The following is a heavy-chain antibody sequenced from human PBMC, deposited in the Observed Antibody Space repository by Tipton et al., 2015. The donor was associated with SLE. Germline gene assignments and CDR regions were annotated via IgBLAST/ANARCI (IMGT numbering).Heavy chain of an antibody. J-gene: IGHJ6*03. Sequence: TLSLTCTVSGGSISSGDYFWSWIRQHPGKGLEWIGYIFYTGSTYYNPSLKSRLTISVDTSKNEFSLALSSVTAADTAMYFSARERDCGSGCFGSYYYYMDVWGKGTTVIVSS. D-gene: IGHD2-21*01. CDR1: GGSISSGDYF. CDR3: ARERDCGSGCFGSYYYYMDV. V-gene: IGHV4-31*03. CDR2: IFYTGST.